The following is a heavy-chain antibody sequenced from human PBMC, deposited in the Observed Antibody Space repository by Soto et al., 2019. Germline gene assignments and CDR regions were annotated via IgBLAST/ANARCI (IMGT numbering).Heavy chain of an antibody. CDR3: ARSQDPGLTVFGVVVNPTQDFDY. J-gene: IGHJ4*02. Sequence: QVRLQQWGAGLVKPSETLSLTCAVYGGSFNGYYWSWIRQPPGKGLEWLGDVDHSGATSYKPSLKSRVAFGVDTSQNQFSPRVSSVTAADTAVYYCARSQDPGLTVFGVVVNPTQDFDYWSRGTPVSVSS. D-gene: IGHD3-3*01. CDR1: GGSFNGYY. V-gene: IGHV4-34*02. CDR2: VDHSGAT.